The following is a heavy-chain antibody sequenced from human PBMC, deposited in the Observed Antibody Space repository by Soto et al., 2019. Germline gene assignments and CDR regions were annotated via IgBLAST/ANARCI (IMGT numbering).Heavy chain of an antibody. J-gene: IGHJ4*02. CDR1: GFTFSDYA. D-gene: IGHD6-19*01. V-gene: IGHV3-30*18. CDR2: VSHDGRNT. CDR3: AKGGRQWLVTSDFNY. Sequence: VQLVESGGGVVQPGRSLRLSCAASGFTFSDYAMHWVRQAPGKGLEWVAAVSHDGRNTHYADSVKGRFTISRASAKNTVSLEMTSLRAEDPAGYYCAKGGRQWLVTSDFNYWGQGALVTVSS.